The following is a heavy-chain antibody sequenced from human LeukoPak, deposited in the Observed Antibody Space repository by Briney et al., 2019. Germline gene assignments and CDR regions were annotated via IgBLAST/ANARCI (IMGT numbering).Heavy chain of an antibody. CDR2: VGGSGEIT. CDR3: AKSLQRITMIVVVIRADGGFDY. CDR1: GFPFTNYA. V-gene: IGHV3-23*01. D-gene: IGHD3-22*01. Sequence: GGSLRLSCAASGFPFTNYAMTWVRQAPGKGLEWVAGVGGSGEITNYADSVKGRFTISRDNSKRTLYLQMNSLRAEDTAVYYCAKSLQRITMIVVVIRADGGFDYWGQGTLVTVSS. J-gene: IGHJ4*02.